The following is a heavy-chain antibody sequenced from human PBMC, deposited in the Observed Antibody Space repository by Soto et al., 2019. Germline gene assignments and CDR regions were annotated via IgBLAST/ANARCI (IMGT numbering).Heavy chain of an antibody. CDR2: INHSGST. CDR3: ATNGYDILTGYDY. J-gene: IGHJ4*02. D-gene: IGHD3-9*01. Sequence: QVQLQQWGAGLLKPSETLSLTCAVYGGSFSGYYWSWIRQPPGKGLEWIGEINHSGSTNYNPSLKSRVXXSXDXYKNQFSLKLSSVTAADTAVYYCATNGYDILTGYDYWGQGTLVTVSS. CDR1: GGSFSGYY. V-gene: IGHV4-34*01.